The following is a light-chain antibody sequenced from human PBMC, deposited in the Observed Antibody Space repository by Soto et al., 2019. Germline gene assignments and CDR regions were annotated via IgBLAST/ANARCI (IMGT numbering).Light chain of an antibody. V-gene: IGKV2-30*01. CDR2: RVS. CDR1: QSLVYSDGNTY. J-gene: IGKJ3*01. Sequence: DVVLTQSPLALPVTLGQPASISCRSSQSLVYSDGNTYLNWFHQRPGQSPRRLIYRVSNRDSGVPDRFSGSESGTDFTLTISRVEADDVGIYYCMQGTHWPPITFGPGTKVNIK. CDR3: MQGTHWPPIT.